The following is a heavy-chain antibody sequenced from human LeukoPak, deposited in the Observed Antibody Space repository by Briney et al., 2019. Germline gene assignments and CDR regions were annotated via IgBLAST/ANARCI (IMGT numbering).Heavy chain of an antibody. V-gene: IGHV3-48*03. D-gene: IGHD6-13*01. CDR1: GFTFSSYE. CDR2: ISNSGSTI. Sequence: TGGSLRLSCAASGFTFSSYEMNWVRQAPGKGLEWVSYISNSGSTIYYADSVKGRFTISRDNAKNSLYLQMNSLRAEDTAVYYCARESVAAAGSSDYWGQGTLVTVSS. J-gene: IGHJ4*02. CDR3: ARESVAAAGSSDY.